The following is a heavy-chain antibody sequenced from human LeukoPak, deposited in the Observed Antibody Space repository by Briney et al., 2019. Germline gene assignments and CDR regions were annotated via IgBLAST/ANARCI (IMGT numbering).Heavy chain of an antibody. V-gene: IGHV1-18*01. J-gene: IGHJ4*02. CDR1: GYTFTSYG. Sequence: ASVKVSRKASGYTFTSYGINWVRQAPAQGHEWMGWISAYNGNTNYAQKLQGRVTMTTDTSTSTAYMELRSLRSDDTAVYYCAREDGGNSGDHWGRGTLVSVSS. CDR3: AREDGGNSGDH. CDR2: ISAYNGNT. D-gene: IGHD4-23*01.